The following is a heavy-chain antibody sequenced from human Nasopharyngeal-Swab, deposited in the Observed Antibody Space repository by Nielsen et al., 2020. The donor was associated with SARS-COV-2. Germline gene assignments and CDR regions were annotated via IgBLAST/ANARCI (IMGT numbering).Heavy chain of an antibody. V-gene: IGHV3-21*01. D-gene: IGHD5-18*01. CDR2: ISSSSSYI. CDR3: AGAPKQVWSRDYFDT. Sequence: GGSLRLSCAASGFTFSSYSMNWVRQAPGKGLEWVSSISSSSSYIYYADSVKGRFTISRDNAKNSLYLQMNSLRAEDTAVYYCAGAPKQVWSRDYFDTWGQGMLVTVPS. J-gene: IGHJ4*02. CDR1: GFTFSSYS.